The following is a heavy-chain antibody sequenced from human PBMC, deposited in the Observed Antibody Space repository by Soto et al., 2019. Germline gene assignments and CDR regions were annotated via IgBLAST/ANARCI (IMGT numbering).Heavy chain of an antibody. CDR2: ISGSGGST. CDR3: AKVGGPYGGNGKY. D-gene: IGHD4-17*01. J-gene: IGHJ4*02. V-gene: IGHV3-23*01. Sequence: QPGGSLRLSCAASGFTFSSYAMSWVRQAPGKGLEWVSSISGSGGSTYHADSVKGRFSISRDNSKNTLYLQMNSLRAEDTAVYYCAKVGGPYGGNGKYWGQGTLVTVSS. CDR1: GFTFSSYA.